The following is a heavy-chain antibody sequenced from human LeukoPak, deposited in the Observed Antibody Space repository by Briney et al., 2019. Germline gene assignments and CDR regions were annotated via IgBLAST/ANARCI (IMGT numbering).Heavy chain of an antibody. D-gene: IGHD4-17*01. Sequence: GGSLRLSCAASGFTFSSYGMHWVRQAPGKGLEWVAFIRYDGSNKYYADSVKGRFTISRDNSKNTLYLQMNSLGAEDTAVYYCAKAANYGDYQYYYMDVWGKGTTVTISS. CDR3: AKAANYGDYQYYYMDV. CDR2: IRYDGSNK. V-gene: IGHV3-30*02. CDR1: GFTFSSYG. J-gene: IGHJ6*03.